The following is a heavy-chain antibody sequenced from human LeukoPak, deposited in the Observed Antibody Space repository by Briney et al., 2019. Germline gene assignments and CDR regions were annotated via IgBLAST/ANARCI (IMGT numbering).Heavy chain of an antibody. J-gene: IGHJ4*02. V-gene: IGHV4-34*01. CDR2: INHSGST. Sequence: SETLSLTCAVYGGPFSGYYWSWIRQPPGKGLEWIGEINHSGSTNYNPSLKSRVTISVDTSKNQFSLKLSSVTAADTAVYYCARGVFLYYYDSSGYYGSCYYFDYWGQGTLVTVPS. CDR3: ARGVFLYYYDSSGYYGSCYYFDY. CDR1: GGPFSGYY. D-gene: IGHD3-22*01.